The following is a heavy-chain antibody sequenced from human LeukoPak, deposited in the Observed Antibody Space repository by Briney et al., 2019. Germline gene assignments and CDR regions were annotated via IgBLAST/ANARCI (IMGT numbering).Heavy chain of an antibody. Sequence: ASGKVCCTAAGYTFTIYGISRGRQAPGQGLEWMGWISAYNGSTNYAQQLQDRVTMTTDTATSTAYMELRSLKSDDTAVYYCARDSSGYGLPGSYYYYYMDVWGKGTTVTVPS. CDR3: ARDSSGYGLPGSYYYYYMDV. J-gene: IGHJ6*03. CDR1: GYTFTIYG. CDR2: ISAYNGST. V-gene: IGHV1-18*01. D-gene: IGHD5-12*01.